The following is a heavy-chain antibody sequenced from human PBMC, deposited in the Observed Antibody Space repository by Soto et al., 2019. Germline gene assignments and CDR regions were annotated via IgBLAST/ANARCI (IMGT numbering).Heavy chain of an antibody. CDR3: ARIKIGYSGYDYVFDF. Sequence: SETLSLTCTVSGGSISSDYWSWIRQPPGKGLEWIGYIYYSGSTNYNPSLKSRVTISVDTSKNQFSLKLSSVTAADTAVYYCARIKIGYSGYDYVFDFWGQGTLVTVSS. V-gene: IGHV4-59*08. CDR2: IYYSGST. D-gene: IGHD5-12*01. CDR1: GGSISSDY. J-gene: IGHJ4*02.